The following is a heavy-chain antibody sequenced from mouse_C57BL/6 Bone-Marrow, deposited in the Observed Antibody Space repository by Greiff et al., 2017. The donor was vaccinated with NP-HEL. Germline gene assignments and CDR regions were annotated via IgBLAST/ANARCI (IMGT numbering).Heavy chain of an antibody. V-gene: IGHV5-12*01. D-gene: IGHD1-1*02. Sequence: EGHLVESGGGLVQPGGSLKLSCAASGFTFSDYYMYWVRQTPEKRLEWVAYISNGGGSTYYPDTVKGRFTISRDNAKNTLYLQMSRLKSEDTAMYYCARQGLYGVPDYWGQGTTLTVSS. CDR3: ARQGLYGVPDY. J-gene: IGHJ2*01. CDR2: ISNGGGST. CDR1: GFTFSDYY.